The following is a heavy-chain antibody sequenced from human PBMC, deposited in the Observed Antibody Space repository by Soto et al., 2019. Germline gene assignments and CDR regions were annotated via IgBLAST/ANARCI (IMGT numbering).Heavy chain of an antibody. Sequence: GGSLRLSCAASGFTFSSYAMSWVRQAPGKGLEWVSAISGSGGSTYYADSVKGRFTISRDNSKNTLYLQMNSLRAEDTAVYYCAKVDSSGWWRVSGSPGLFDYWGQGTLVTVSS. J-gene: IGHJ4*02. CDR2: ISGSGGST. CDR3: AKVDSSGWWRVSGSPGLFDY. V-gene: IGHV3-23*01. D-gene: IGHD6-19*01. CDR1: GFTFSSYA.